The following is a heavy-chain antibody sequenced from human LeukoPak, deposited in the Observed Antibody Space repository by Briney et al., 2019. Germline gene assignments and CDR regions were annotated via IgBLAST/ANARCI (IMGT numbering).Heavy chain of an antibody. Sequence: SGTLSLTCGVSGGSITNTNYWTWVRQPPGKGLEWIGEVNLQGTTNYNPSLMGRVAISVDTSENHISLQLTSVTAADTAVYYFAREGGPYRPLDYSGQGTLVTVSS. CDR3: AREGGPYRPLDY. CDR1: GGSITNTNY. J-gene: IGHJ4*02. CDR2: VNLQGTT. V-gene: IGHV4-4*02.